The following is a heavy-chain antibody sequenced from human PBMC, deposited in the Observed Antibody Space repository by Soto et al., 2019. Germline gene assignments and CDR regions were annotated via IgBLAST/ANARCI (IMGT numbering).Heavy chain of an antibody. CDR2: IYYSGST. Sequence: PQSLRSSVSRGPIVGGGGCWRWIRQHPGKGLEWIGYIYYSGSTYYNPSLKSRVTISVDTSKNQFSLKLSSVTAADTAVYYCARAAAAADSTSDYWGQGTLVP. J-gene: IGHJ4*02. CDR1: RGPIVGGGGC. D-gene: IGHD6-13*01. CDR3: ARAAAAADSTSDY. V-gene: IGHV4-31*03.